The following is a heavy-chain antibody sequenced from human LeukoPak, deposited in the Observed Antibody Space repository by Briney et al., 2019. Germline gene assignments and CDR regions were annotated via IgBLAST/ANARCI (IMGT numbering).Heavy chain of an antibody. CDR3: ANSAAGTLYGMDV. D-gene: IGHD6-13*01. CDR1: GFTFSSYG. J-gene: IGHJ6*02. Sequence: PGRSLRLSCAASGFTFSSYGMHWVRQAPGKGLEWVAVISYDGSNKYCADSVKGRFTISRDNSKNTLYLQMNSLRAEDTAVYYCANSAAGTLYGMDVWGQGTTVTVSS. V-gene: IGHV3-30*18. CDR2: ISYDGSNK.